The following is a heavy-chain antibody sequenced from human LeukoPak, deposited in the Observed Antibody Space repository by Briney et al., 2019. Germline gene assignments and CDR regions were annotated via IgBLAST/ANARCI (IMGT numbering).Heavy chain of an antibody. CDR2: ISSNGGNT. D-gene: IGHD6-6*01. CDR3: ARTRQSGRSSSVGDGLDI. CDR1: GFTFSSYE. Sequence: GGSLRLSCAASGFTFSSYEMNWVRQAPGKGLEYLSVISSNGGNTYYANSVKGRFTISRDNSKKTLYLQMGSLRAEDMAVYYCARTRQSGRSSSVGDGLDIWGQGTMVTVSS. J-gene: IGHJ3*02. V-gene: IGHV3-64*01.